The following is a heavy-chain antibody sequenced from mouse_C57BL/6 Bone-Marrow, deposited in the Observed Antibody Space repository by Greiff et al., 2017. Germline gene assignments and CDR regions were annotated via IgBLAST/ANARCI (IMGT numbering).Heavy chain of an antibody. Sequence: EVKLLESGPVLVKPGASVKMSCKASGYTFTDYYMNWVKQSHGKSLEWIGVINPYNGGTSYNQKFKGKATLTVDKSSSTAYMELNSLTSEDSAVYYCASYSNSWYFDVWGTGTTVTVSS. D-gene: IGHD2-5*01. CDR2: INPYNGGT. CDR1: GYTFTDYY. V-gene: IGHV1-19*01. J-gene: IGHJ1*03. CDR3: ASYSNSWYFDV.